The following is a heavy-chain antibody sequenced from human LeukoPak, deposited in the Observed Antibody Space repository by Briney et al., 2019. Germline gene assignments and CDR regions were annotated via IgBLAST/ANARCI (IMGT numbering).Heavy chain of an antibody. J-gene: IGHJ4*02. V-gene: IGHV3-30*03. D-gene: IGHD1-14*01. CDR3: ARYKEYYFDY. CDR1: GFTFSSYG. CDR2: ISYDGSNK. Sequence: PGGSLRLSCAASGFTFSSYGMHWVRQAPGKGLEWVAVISYDGSNKYYADSVKGRFTISRDNSKNTLYLQMNSLRAEDTAVYYCARYKEYYFDYWGQGTLVTVSS.